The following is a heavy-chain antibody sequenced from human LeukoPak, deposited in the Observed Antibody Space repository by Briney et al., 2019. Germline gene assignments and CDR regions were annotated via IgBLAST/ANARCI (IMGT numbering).Heavy chain of an antibody. V-gene: IGHV4-59*01. D-gene: IGHD5-24*01. CDR2: IYYSGTS. J-gene: IGHJ4*02. CDR3: ACYNFVGRAFDC. CDR1: GGSIRSSH. Sequence: PSETLSLTRTVSGGSIRSSHWSWIRQPPGKGLEFIGYIYYSGTSNYNPSLKSRVTMSVDTSNNQFSLKLGTVTAADTAVYYCACYNFVGRAFDCWGQGTLVTVSS.